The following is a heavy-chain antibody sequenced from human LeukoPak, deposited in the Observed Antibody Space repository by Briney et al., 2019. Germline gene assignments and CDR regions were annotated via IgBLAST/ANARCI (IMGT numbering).Heavy chain of an antibody. CDR2: ISYDGSNK. D-gene: IGHD6-13*01. CDR1: GFTFSSYA. Sequence: GGSLRLSCAASGFTFSSYAMHWVRQAPGKGLEWVAVISYDGSNKYYADSVKGRFTISRDNSKNTLYLQMNSLRAEDTAVYYCAKDPPIAAPQGGYWGQGTLVTVSS. CDR3: AKDPPIAAPQGGY. J-gene: IGHJ4*02. V-gene: IGHV3-30-3*01.